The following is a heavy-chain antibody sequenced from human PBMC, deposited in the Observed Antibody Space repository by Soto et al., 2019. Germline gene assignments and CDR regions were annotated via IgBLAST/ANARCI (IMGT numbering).Heavy chain of an antibody. V-gene: IGHV4-31*03. CDR3: ARLRIATNDYKWFDP. J-gene: IGHJ5*02. CDR1: GAALNSGNYY. Sequence: SDTLSLTCSVSGAALNSGNYYWSWIRQVPGKGLEWIGHIYVTGAVDYNPSLRDRITISQDTSERQFSLNLRLVTAADTAVYYCARLRIATNDYKWFDPWGQGTLVTVSS. D-gene: IGHD2-21*01. CDR2: IYVTGAV.